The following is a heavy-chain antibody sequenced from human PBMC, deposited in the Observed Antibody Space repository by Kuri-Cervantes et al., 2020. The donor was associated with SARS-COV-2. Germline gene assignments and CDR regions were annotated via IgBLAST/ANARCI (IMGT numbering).Heavy chain of an antibody. CDR2: IKQDGSEK. J-gene: IGHJ4*02. V-gene: IGHV3-7*03. CDR1: GFTFSSYS. CDR3: AKVSENYYDILTGYCYFDY. Sequence: GGSLRLSCAASGFTFSSYSMNWVRQAPGKGLEWVANIKQDGSEKYYVDSVKGRFTISRDNSKYALYLQMNSLRAEETAVYYCAKVSENYYDILTGYCYFDYWGQGTLVTVSS. D-gene: IGHD3-9*01.